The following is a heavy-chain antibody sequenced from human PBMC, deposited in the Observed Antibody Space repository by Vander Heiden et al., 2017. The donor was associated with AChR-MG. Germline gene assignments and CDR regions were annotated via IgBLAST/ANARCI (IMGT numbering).Heavy chain of an antibody. CDR2: SSSRGDTR. Sequence: QRQLVESGGGLVKPGGSLRPPCAASEFTFRHYSLSWLRQAPGKGLEWISYSSSRGDTRYYADSVKGRFTISRDNAKNSVYLQMNSLRTDDTAVYYCARDLKGAYYDSSGDDAFDIWGQGTMVTVSS. CDR1: EFTFRHYS. V-gene: IGHV3-11*01. D-gene: IGHD3-22*01. J-gene: IGHJ3*02. CDR3: ARDLKGAYYDSSGDDAFDI.